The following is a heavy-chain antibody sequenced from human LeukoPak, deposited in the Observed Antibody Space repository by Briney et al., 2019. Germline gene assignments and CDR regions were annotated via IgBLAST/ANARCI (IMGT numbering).Heavy chain of an antibody. D-gene: IGHD2-2*01. J-gene: IGHJ4*02. V-gene: IGHV3-21*01. CDR2: ITSSSSYI. CDR3: AREGVYCSSTSCYFDY. CDR1: GFTFSGYS. Sequence: GGSLRLSCAASGFTFSGYSMNWVRQAPGKGLEWVSSITSSSSYIHYADSVKGRFTISRDNAKNSLYLQMNSLRAEDTAVYYCAREGVYCSSTSCYFDYWGQGTPVTVSS.